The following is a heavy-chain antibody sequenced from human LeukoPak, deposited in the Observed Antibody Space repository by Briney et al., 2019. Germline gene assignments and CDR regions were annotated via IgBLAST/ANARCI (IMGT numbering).Heavy chain of an antibody. CDR1: GYTFTSYD. J-gene: IGHJ4*02. CDR2: MNPNSGNT. CDR3: ARGGAAVAGTGGYFDY. D-gene: IGHD6-19*01. Sequence: ASVKVSCKASGYTFTSYDINWVRQATGQGLEWMGWMNPNSGNTGYAQKFQGRVTMTRNTSISTAYMELSSLGSEDTAVYYCARGGAAVAGTGGYFDYWGQGTLVTVSS. V-gene: IGHV1-8*01.